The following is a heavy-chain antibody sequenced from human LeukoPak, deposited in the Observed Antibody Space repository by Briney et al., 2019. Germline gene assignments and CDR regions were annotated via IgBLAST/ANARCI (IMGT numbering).Heavy chain of an antibody. CDR1: GFNFSNSG. V-gene: IGHV3-48*04. D-gene: IGHD3-16*01. J-gene: IGHJ5*02. CDR2: ISSSGSSI. Sequence: GSLRLSCVGSGFNFSNSGMNWVRQVPGKGLEWVAFISSSGSSIYYADSVKGRFTISRDNAKKSLDLQMNSVRAEDTAVYYCARDGGGWFDPWGQGTLVTVSS. CDR3: ARDGGGWFDP.